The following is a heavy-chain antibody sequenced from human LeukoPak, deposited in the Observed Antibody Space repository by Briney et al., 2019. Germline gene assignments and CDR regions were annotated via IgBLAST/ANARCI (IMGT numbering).Heavy chain of an antibody. CDR3: TRARTYSSSWYYFDF. Sequence: GGSLRLSCTASGFTFGDYVMSWVRQAPGKGLEWVGFIRSKAYGGTTEYAASVKGRFTISRDDSKSIAYLQMNSLKTEDTAVYYCTRARTYSSSWYYFDFWGQGTLVTASS. CDR1: GFTFGDYV. J-gene: IGHJ4*02. V-gene: IGHV3-49*04. CDR2: IRSKAYGGTT. D-gene: IGHD6-13*01.